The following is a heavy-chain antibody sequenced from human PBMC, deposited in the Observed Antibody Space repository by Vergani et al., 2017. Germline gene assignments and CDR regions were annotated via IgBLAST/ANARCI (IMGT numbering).Heavy chain of an antibody. J-gene: IGHJ4*02. V-gene: IGHV3-9*02. CDR2: ISWNSNSI. D-gene: IGHD3-10*01. Sequence: EVQLEESGGGLVLPGRSLRLSCVASGFTSAGYAMHWVRQAPGKGLEWVSGISWNSNSIGYADSVKGRFTISRDNAKNSLYLQMNSLRAEDTAVYYCARSDSLLWFGESPPHFDYWGQGTLVTVSS. CDR3: ARSDSLLWFGESPPHFDY. CDR1: GFTSAGYA.